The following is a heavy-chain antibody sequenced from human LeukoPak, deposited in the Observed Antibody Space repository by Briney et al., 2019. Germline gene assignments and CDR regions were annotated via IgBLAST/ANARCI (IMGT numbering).Heavy chain of an antibody. CDR1: GYTFTSYD. CDR2: MNPNSGNT. D-gene: IGHD3-3*01. V-gene: IGHV1-8*03. J-gene: IGHJ5*02. Sequence: GASVKVSCKASGYTFTSYDNNWVRQATGQGLEWMGWMNPNSGNTGYAQKFQGRVTITRNTSISTAYMELSSLRSEDTAVYYCARAYDYDFWSGYFPWGQGTLVTVSS. CDR3: ARAYDYDFWSGYFP.